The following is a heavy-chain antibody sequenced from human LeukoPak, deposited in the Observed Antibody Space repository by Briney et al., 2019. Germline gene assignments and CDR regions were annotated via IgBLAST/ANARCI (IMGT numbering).Heavy chain of an antibody. J-gene: IGHJ4*02. CDR3: ARGWDDTVAAGVDY. Sequence: PGRSMSLSSAASRFTLSSYAMHWVRQAPGKVLEYVSSISSNVGSTYYAKSVKGRFTISRDNSKNTLYLQMGSLRAEDMAVYYCARGWDDTVAAGVDYWGQGTLVTVSS. CDR2: ISSNVGST. D-gene: IGHD6-13*01. V-gene: IGHV3-64*01. CDR1: RFTLSSYA.